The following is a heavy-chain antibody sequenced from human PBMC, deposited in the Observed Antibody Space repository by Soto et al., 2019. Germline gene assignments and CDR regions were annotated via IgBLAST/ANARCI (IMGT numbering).Heavy chain of an antibody. CDR2: FSGGSGAI. D-gene: IGHD1-1*01. J-gene: IGHJ4*02. V-gene: IGHV3-23*01. Sequence: GGSLRLSCAVSGFSLGPYGVTWVRQTPEKGLEWVTGFSGGSGAIFYADSVRGRFTISRDSSTAYLQMNNLRPEDTAVYFCARWNGFGDSWGQGSLVPVYS. CDR1: GFSLGPYG. CDR3: ARWNGFGDS.